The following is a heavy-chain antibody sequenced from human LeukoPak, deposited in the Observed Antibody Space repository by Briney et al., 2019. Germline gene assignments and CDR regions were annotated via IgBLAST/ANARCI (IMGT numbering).Heavy chain of an antibody. CDR2: IKEDGSVK. J-gene: IGHJ4*02. D-gene: IGHD3-22*01. Sequence: GGSLRLSCAASGLTFSTSWMTWVRQAPGKGLEWVANIKEDGSVKNYVDSVRGRFTISRDNAKNSLYLELSSLRAEDTAVYYCASLRDDSSGYYYYWGQGTLVTVSS. CDR3: ASLRDDSSGYYYY. CDR1: GLTFSTSW. V-gene: IGHV3-7*01.